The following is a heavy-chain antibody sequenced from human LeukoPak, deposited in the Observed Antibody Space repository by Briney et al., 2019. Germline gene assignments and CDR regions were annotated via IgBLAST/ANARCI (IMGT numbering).Heavy chain of an antibody. CDR3: ARRLVFDP. CDR1: GGSFSGYY. CDR2: IDHSGST. D-gene: IGHD3-9*01. V-gene: IGHV4-34*01. Sequence: SETLSLTCAVYGGSFSGYYWSWIRQPPGKGLEWIGEIDHSGSTNYNPSLKSRVTMSLDTSKNHFFLHLSSVTAADTAVYYCARRLVFDPWGQGTLVTVSS. J-gene: IGHJ5*02.